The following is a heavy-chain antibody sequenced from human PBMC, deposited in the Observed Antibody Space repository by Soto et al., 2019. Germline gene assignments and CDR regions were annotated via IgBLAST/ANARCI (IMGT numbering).Heavy chain of an antibody. CDR3: VRGEYYYGSGSYYNPYNWFDP. CDR2: IYYSGST. J-gene: IGHJ5*02. CDR1: GGSVSSGSYY. D-gene: IGHD3-10*01. V-gene: IGHV4-61*01. Sequence: PSETLSLTCTVSGGSVSSGSYYWSWIRQPPGKGLEWIGYIYYSGSTNYNPSLKSRVTISVDTSKNQFSLKLSSVTAADTAVYYCVRGEYYYGSGSYYNPYNWFDPWGQGTLVTVSS.